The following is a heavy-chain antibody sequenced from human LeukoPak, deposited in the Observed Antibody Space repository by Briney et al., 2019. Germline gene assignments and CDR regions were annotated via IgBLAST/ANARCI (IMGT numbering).Heavy chain of an antibody. Sequence: ASVKVSCKASGYTFTSYGIRLVRQAPGQGLEWMGWISAYNGNTNYAQKLQSRDTMTRDTSTSTVYMELSSLRSEDTAVYYCAREKSGFDYWGQGTLVTVSS. CDR3: AREKSGFDY. J-gene: IGHJ4*02. CDR1: GYTFTSYG. CDR2: ISAYNGNT. V-gene: IGHV1-18*01.